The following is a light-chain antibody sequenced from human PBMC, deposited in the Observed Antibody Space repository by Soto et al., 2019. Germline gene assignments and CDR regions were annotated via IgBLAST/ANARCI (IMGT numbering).Light chain of an antibody. Sequence: QSVLTQPRSVSGSPGQSVTFSCTGTRSDIGGYNYVSWYQQHPGKAPKLMIFDVSKRPSGVPDRFSGSKSGNTASLTISGLQAEDEADYYCCSYAGRYSWVFGGGTQLTVL. J-gene: IGLJ3*02. CDR2: DVS. CDR1: RSDIGGYNY. CDR3: CSYAGRYSWV. V-gene: IGLV2-11*01.